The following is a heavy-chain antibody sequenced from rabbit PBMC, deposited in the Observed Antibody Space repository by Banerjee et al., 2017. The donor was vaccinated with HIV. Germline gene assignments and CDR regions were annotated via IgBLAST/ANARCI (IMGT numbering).Heavy chain of an antibody. CDR2: IYTGSGIT. CDR1: GFSFSSSYW. Sequence: QEQLEESGGDLVKPEGSLTLTCTASGFSFSSSYWICWVRQAPGKGLECIACIYTGSGITYYASWAKGRFTISKTSSTAVTLQMTSLTAADTATYFCARGTAGTDQGFDLWGPGTLVTVS. CDR3: ARGTAGTDQGFDL. J-gene: IGHJ4*01. V-gene: IGHV1S45*01. D-gene: IGHD4-2*01.